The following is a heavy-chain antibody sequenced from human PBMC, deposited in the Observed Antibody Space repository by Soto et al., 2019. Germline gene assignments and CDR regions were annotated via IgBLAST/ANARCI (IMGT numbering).Heavy chain of an antibody. J-gene: IGHJ4*02. D-gene: IGHD6-13*01. CDR1: GFTFSSYA. V-gene: IGHV3-30-3*01. CDR3: AKGYSSSSPFRSPFDY. CDR2: ISYDGSNK. Sequence: GGSLRLSCAASGFTFSSYAMHWVRQAPGKGLEWVAVISYDGSNKYYADSVKGRFTISRDNSKNTLYLQMNSLRAEDTAVYYCAKGYSSSSPFRSPFDYWGQGTLVTVSS.